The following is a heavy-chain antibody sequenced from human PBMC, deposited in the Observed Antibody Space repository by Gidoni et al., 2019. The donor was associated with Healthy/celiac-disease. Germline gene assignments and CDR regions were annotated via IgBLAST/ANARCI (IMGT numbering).Heavy chain of an antibody. CDR1: GGSISSGGYY. J-gene: IGHJ4*02. CDR2: IYYSGST. CDR3: ARNPYYYDSSVYFDY. V-gene: IGHV4-31*03. D-gene: IGHD3-22*01. Sequence: QVQLQESGPGLVKPSPTLSRTCTVSGGSISSGGYYWSWIRQHPGKGLEWTVYIYYSGSTYYNPSLTSRVTISVDTSKIQFSLKLSSVTAADTAVYYCARNPYYYDSSVYFDYWGQGTLVTVSS.